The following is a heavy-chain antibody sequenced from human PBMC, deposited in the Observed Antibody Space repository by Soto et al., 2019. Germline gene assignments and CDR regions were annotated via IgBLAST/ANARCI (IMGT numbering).Heavy chain of an antibody. CDR3: ARHLVVAATTYNWFDL. CDR2: IFYSASA. Sequence: KPSETVSLTFTVSGGPISSSTYYWGWIRQLPGKGLEWIGSIFYSASAYYNPSPRSRVAIYIDFSKNQFSLKLSSVTAADTAVYYCARHLVVAATTYNWFDLWGQGTLVTVSS. D-gene: IGHD2-15*01. CDR1: GGPISSSTYY. J-gene: IGHJ5*02. V-gene: IGHV4-39*01.